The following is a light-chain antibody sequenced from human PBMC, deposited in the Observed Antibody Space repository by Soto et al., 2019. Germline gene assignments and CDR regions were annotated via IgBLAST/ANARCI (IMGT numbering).Light chain of an antibody. CDR3: WSYAGNYTYV. Sequence: QSVLTQPRSVSGSPGQSVTISCTGTSSDVGGYNYVSWYQQHPGKAPKLMIYDVSKRPSGVPDRFSGSKSGNTASLTISGLQAEDEADYYCWSYAGNYTYVFGTGTQVTVL. J-gene: IGLJ1*01. CDR1: SSDVGGYNY. V-gene: IGLV2-11*01. CDR2: DVS.